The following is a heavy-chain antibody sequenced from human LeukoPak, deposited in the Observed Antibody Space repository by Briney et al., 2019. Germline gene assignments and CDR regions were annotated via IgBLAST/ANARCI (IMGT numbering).Heavy chain of an antibody. Sequence: GGSLRLSCAASGFTFSSYSMNWVRQAPGKGLEWVSSISSSSSYIYYADSVKGRFTISRDNAKNSLYLQMNSLRAEDTAVYYCARGGDGLTMVRGVILSYFDYWGQGTLVTVSS. J-gene: IGHJ4*02. CDR2: ISSSSSYI. V-gene: IGHV3-21*01. CDR3: ARGGDGLTMVRGVILSYFDY. D-gene: IGHD3-10*01. CDR1: GFTFSSYS.